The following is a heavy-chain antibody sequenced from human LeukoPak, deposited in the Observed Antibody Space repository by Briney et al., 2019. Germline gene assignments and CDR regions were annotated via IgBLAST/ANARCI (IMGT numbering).Heavy chain of an antibody. CDR3: ARDNTNDGFDI. V-gene: IGHV4-59*12. J-gene: IGHJ3*02. CDR1: GGSISSYY. CDR2: FHYSGST. D-gene: IGHD2/OR15-2a*01. Sequence: SETLSLTCTVSGGSISSYYWNWIRQPPGEGLEWIGYFHYSGSTNYNPSLKSRVTMSVDTSKNQFSLKVNSVTAADTAVYYCARDNTNDGFDIWGQGTMVTVSS.